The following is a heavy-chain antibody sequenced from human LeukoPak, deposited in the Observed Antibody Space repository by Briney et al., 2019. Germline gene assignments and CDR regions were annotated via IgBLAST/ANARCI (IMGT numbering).Heavy chain of an antibody. V-gene: IGHV1-69*01. D-gene: IGHD4-23*01. Sequence: EASVKVSCKASGGTFSSYAISWVRQAPGQGLEWMGGIIPIFGTANYAQKFQGRVTITADESTSTAYMELSSLRSEDTAVYYCATRGTTVVPVVYYFDYWGQGTLVTVSS. CDR2: IIPIFGTA. CDR1: GGTFSSYA. J-gene: IGHJ4*02. CDR3: ATRGTTVVPVVYYFDY.